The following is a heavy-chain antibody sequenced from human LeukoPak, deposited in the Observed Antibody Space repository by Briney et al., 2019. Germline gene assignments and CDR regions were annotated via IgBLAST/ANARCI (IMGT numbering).Heavy chain of an antibody. CDR1: GFTFDDYA. CDR3: AKGVGATPGAFDI. V-gene: IGHV3-9*01. J-gene: IGHJ3*02. CDR2: ISWNSGSI. D-gene: IGHD1-26*01. Sequence: QPGGSLRLSCAASGFTFDDYAMHWVRQTPGKGLEWVSSISWNSGSIGYADSVKGRFTISRDNSKNTLYLQMNSLRAEDTAVYYCAKGVGATPGAFDIWGQGTMVTVSS.